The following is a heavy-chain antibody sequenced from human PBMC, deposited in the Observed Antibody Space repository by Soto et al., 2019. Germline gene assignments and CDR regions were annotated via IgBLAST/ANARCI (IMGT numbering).Heavy chain of an antibody. J-gene: IGHJ4*02. CDR1: GFSFNIYA. V-gene: IGHV3-23*01. Sequence: PGGSLRLSCAASGFSFNIYAMSWVRQAPGKGLEWVSGISGSGDRTHYVDSVKGRFTISRGNVKNTLYLQMNSLRAEDTAVYYCAKASTYEYVWGSFRYYFDHWGQGALVTVSS. CDR3: AKASTYEYVWGSFRYYFDH. D-gene: IGHD3-16*02. CDR2: ISGSGDRT.